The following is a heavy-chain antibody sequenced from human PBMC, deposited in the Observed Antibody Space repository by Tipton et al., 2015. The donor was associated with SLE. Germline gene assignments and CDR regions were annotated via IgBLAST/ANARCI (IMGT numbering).Heavy chain of an antibody. CDR3: ARRTSDSSGYYYADY. CDR1: GGSISSYY. CDR2: IYTSGST. D-gene: IGHD3-22*01. J-gene: IGHJ4*02. Sequence: TLSLTCTVSGGSISSYYWSWIRQPAGKGLEWIGRIYTSGSTNYNPSLKSRVTMSVDTSKNQFSLKLTSVTAADTAVYYCARRTSDSSGYYYADYWGQGTLVTVSS. V-gene: IGHV4-4*07.